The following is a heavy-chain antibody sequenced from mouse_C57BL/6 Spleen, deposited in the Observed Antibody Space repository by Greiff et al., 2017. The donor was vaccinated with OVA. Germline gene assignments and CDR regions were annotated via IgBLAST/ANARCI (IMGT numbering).Heavy chain of an antibody. Sequence: QVQLQQPGAELVMPGASVKLSCKASGYTFTSYWMHWVKQRPGQGLEWIGEIDPSDSYTNYNQKFKGKSTLTVDKYSSTAYMQLSSLTSEDSAVYYCARGKFYYYGSFYYFDYWGQGTTLTVSS. CDR3: ARGKFYYYGSFYYFDY. CDR2: IDPSDSYT. J-gene: IGHJ2*01. D-gene: IGHD1-1*01. CDR1: GYTFTSYW. V-gene: IGHV1-69*01.